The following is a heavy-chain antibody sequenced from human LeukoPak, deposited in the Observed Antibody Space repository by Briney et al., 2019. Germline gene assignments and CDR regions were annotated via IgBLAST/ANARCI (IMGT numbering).Heavy chain of an antibody. V-gene: IGHV4-59*08. J-gene: IGHJ4*02. Sequence: SETLSLTCTVSGGSISSYYWSWIRQPPGKGLEWIGSIYYSGSSQYNPSLRSRVTLLVDRSKNQFSLKLTSVTAADTAVYYCARSGYCVNDVCYPDPFFDYWGQGTLVTVSS. D-gene: IGHD2-8*01. CDR2: IYYSGSS. CDR1: GGSISSYY. CDR3: ARSGYCVNDVCYPDPFFDY.